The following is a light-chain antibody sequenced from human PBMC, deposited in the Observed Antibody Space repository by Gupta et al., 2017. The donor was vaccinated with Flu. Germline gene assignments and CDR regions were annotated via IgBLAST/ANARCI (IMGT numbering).Light chain of an antibody. CDR2: EVS. CDR3: SSYTSVSTWV. CDR1: RSDVGGYKY. Sequence: SALTQPASVSGSPGQSITISCTGTRSDVGGYKYVSWYQQHPGKAPKLMIYEVSNRPSGVSDRFSGSKSGNTASLIISGLQTEDEADYYCSSYTSVSTWVFGGGTKLTVL. V-gene: IGLV2-14*01. J-gene: IGLJ3*02.